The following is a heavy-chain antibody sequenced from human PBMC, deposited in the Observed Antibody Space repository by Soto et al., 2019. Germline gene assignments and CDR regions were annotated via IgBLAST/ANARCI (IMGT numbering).Heavy chain of an antibody. J-gene: IGHJ4*02. V-gene: IGHV1-18*01. CDR1: GYTFTSYG. Sequence: QVQLVQSGAEVKKHGASVKVSCKASGYTFTSYGISWVRQAPGQGLEWMGWISAYNGNTNYAQKLQGRVTMTTDTSTSTAYMELRSLRSDDTAVYYCARDRRSYYGSGENTFVFWGQGTLVTVSS. CDR3: ARDRRSYYGSGENTFVF. D-gene: IGHD3-10*01. CDR2: ISAYNGNT.